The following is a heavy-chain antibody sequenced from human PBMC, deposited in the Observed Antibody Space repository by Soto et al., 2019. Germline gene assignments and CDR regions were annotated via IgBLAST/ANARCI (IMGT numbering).Heavy chain of an antibody. CDR3: AREDERWFDP. CDR2: IIPIFGTP. Sequence: QVQLVQSGAEVKKPGSSVKVSCKASGGTFSSCAINWVRQAPGQGLEWMGGIIPIFGTPDYAQKFQGRVTITADESTTTAYMELSSLRSEDTAVYFCAREDERWFDPWGQGTLVTVSS. J-gene: IGHJ5*02. CDR1: GGTFSSCA. V-gene: IGHV1-69*12.